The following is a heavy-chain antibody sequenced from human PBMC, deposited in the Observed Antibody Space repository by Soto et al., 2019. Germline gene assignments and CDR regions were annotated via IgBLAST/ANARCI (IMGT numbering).Heavy chain of an antibody. D-gene: IGHD6-25*01. CDR3: ARVFSIAAEFYYYYGMDV. J-gene: IGHJ6*02. CDR2: INPNSGGT. CDR1: GYTFTGYY. Sequence: GASVKVSCKASGYTFTGYYMHWVRQAPGQGLEWMGWINPNSGGTNYAQKFQGWVTMTRDTSISTAYMELSRLRSDDTAVYYCARVFSIAAEFYYYYGMDVWGQGTTVTVSS. V-gene: IGHV1-2*04.